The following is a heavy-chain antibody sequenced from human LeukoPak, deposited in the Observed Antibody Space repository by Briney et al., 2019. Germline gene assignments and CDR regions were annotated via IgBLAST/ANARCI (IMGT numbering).Heavy chain of an antibody. V-gene: IGHV4-39*01. CDR3: ARHRCTGGNCYRLNY. CDR2: IYYSGST. J-gene: IGHJ4*02. D-gene: IGHD2-15*01. CDR1: GGSISSSSYY. Sequence: SETLSLTCTVSGGSISSSSYYWGWIRQPPGKGLEWIGSIYYSGSTYYNPSLKSRVTISVDTSKNQFSLKLSSVTAADTAVYYCARHRCTGGNCYRLNYWGQGTLVTVSS.